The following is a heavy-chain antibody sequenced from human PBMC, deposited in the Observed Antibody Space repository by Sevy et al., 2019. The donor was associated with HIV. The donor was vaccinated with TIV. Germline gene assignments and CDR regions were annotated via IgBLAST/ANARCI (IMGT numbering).Heavy chain of an antibody. CDR1: GLTLGSYT. D-gene: IGHD2-21*02. CDR2: ISATGGST. CDR3: AKALQKLPFHPHYFDY. Sequence: GGSLRLSCAASGLTLGSYTMNWVRQAPGEGLEWVASISATGGSTYYADSVKGRFTISRDVSKGLLYLQMNSLTAEDTAIFYCAKALQKLPFHPHYFDYWGQGTLVTVSS. V-gene: IGHV3-23*01. J-gene: IGHJ4*02.